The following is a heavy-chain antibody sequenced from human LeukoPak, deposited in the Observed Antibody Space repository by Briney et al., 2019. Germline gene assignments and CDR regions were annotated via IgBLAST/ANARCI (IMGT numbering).Heavy chain of an antibody. D-gene: IGHD4-17*01. CDR1: GFIFISYG. V-gene: IGHV3-30*18. CDR2: ISDDGMNK. CDR3: AKRPSDYGDYVTYFDY. Sequence: GGSLRLSCAASGFIFISYGMHWVRQAPGKGLEWVGVISDDGMNKNYADSVKGRFTISRDNSKDTLYLQMNSLRDEDTAVYYCAKRPSDYGDYVTYFDYWGQGTLVTVSS. J-gene: IGHJ4*02.